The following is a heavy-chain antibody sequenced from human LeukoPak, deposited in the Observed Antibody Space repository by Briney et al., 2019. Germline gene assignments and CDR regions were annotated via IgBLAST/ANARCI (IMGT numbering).Heavy chain of an antibody. J-gene: IGHJ4*02. CDR1: GFSFSTYA. CDR2: ISDGGSDT. D-gene: IGHD4-17*01. CDR3: AKALYGDYGRFDY. V-gene: IGHV3-23*01. Sequence: GGSLRLSCAASGFSFSTYAMSWVRQAPGKGLDWVSTISDGGSDTHYADSVKGRFTISRDNSKNTLYLQMKSLRAEYTAVYYCAKALYGDYGRFDYWGQGTLVTVSS.